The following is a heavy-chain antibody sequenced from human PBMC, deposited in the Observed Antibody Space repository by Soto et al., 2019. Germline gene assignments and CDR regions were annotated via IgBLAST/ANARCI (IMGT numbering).Heavy chain of an antibody. V-gene: IGHV3-7*03. CDR3: AREGGYCSSTSCSPRNSYYYYYGMDV. J-gene: IGHJ6*02. CDR2: IKQDGSEK. Sequence: GGSLRLSCAASGFTFSSYWMSWVRQAPGKGLEWVANIKQDGSEKYYVDSVKGRFTISRDNAKNSLYLQMNSLRAEDTAVYYCAREGGYCSSTSCSPRNSYYYYYGMDVWGQGTTVTV. CDR1: GFTFSSYW. D-gene: IGHD2-2*01.